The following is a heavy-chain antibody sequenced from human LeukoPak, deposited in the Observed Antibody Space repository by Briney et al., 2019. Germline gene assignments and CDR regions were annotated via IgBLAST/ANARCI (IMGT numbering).Heavy chain of an antibody. CDR3: AKPPHGQWLAFDY. Sequence: GGSLRLSCAASGFTFSNYAMSWVRQAPGQGLEWVSSVSDSNGSTYYADSLKGRFTISRDNSKNRMYLQMNSLRAENPAVYYCAKPPHGQWLAFDYWGQGTLVTVSS. D-gene: IGHD6-19*01. J-gene: IGHJ4*02. CDR1: GFTFSNYA. V-gene: IGHV3-23*01. CDR2: VSDSNGST.